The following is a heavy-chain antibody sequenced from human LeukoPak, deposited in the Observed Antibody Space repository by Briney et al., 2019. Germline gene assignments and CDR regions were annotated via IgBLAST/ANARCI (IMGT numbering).Heavy chain of an antibody. CDR3: ARIPLGSGYYDSSGYYFDY. Sequence: VSGPTLVNPTQTLTLTCTFSGFSLSTSGMCVSWIRQPPGKALEWLARIDWDDDKYYSTSLKTRLTISKDTSKNQVVLTMTNMDPVDTATYYCARIPLGSGYYDSSGYYFDYWGQGTLVTVSS. CDR2: IDWDDDK. D-gene: IGHD3-22*01. CDR1: GFSLSTSGMC. V-gene: IGHV2-70*11. J-gene: IGHJ4*02.